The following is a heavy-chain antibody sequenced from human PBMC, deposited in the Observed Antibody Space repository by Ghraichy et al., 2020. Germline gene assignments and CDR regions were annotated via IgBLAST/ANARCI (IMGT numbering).Heavy chain of an antibody. J-gene: IGHJ4*02. CDR1: GFVFNNYA. V-gene: IGHV3-23*01. D-gene: IGHD3-3*01. CDR2: IGGSGGST. CDR3: AKDPGHYDFWSGYPHYFDY. Sequence: GGSLRLSCAASGFVFNNYAMSWVRQAPGKGLEWVSGIGGSGGSTYYADSVKGRFTISRDNSKNTLYLQTNSLRVEDTAVYYCAKDPGHYDFWSGYPHYFDYWGLGTLVIVSS.